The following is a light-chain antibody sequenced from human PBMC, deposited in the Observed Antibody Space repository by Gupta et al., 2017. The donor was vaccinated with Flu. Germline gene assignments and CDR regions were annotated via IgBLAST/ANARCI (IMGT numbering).Light chain of an antibody. CDR1: SSNLGHEY. Sequence: QPVLTQPPSTSAATGQKVTISCSGRSSNLGHEYLSWYQQFPGTAPRLLIYENNVRPSGIPDRFSASKSGTSATLEITGLQTGDEADYYCASWDSNVDAWVFGGGTKLTVL. V-gene: IGLV1-51*02. CDR2: ENN. CDR3: ASWDSNVDAWV. J-gene: IGLJ3*02.